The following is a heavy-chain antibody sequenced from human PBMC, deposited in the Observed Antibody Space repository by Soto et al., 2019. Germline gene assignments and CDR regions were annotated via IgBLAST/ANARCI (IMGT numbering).Heavy chain of an antibody. Sequence: APRLSCAASGFTGSSYGMHWVRQAPGKQLEGVADISYDGSNKYYADSLKGRFTISRDNSKNTLYLQMNSLRAEDTAVYYCAKDMYSSSSGRSGLCYRGQGTLVTVSS. V-gene: IGHV3-30*18. CDR1: GFTGSSYG. D-gene: IGHD6-6*01. CDR2: ISYDGSNK. J-gene: IGHJ4*02. CDR3: AKDMYSSSSGRSGLCY.